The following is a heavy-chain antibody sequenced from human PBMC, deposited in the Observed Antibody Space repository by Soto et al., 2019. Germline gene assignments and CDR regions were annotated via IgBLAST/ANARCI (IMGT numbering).Heavy chain of an antibody. CDR3: ARSAVVTVRSSGDY. CDR1: GYTFNSHG. Sequence: QVQLVQSGAEVKKPGASVKVSCKASGYTFNSHGMHWVRLAPGQSLEWMGWINSANGNTKYSQKFQGRVTITRDTSASTAYMELRSLRSDDTATYYCARSAVVTVRSSGDYWGQRTLVTVSS. J-gene: IGHJ4*02. D-gene: IGHD2-21*02. V-gene: IGHV1-3*01. CDR2: INSANGNT.